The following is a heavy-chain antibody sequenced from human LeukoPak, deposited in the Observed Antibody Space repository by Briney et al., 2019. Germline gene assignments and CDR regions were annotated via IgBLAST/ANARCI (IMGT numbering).Heavy chain of an antibody. D-gene: IGHD4-11*01. CDR2: IYFSGST. Sequence: SETLSLTCTVSDDYIGNYYWSWIRQSPGKGLEWIGYIYFSGSTNYNPSLKRRVTMSVVTSKNQFSLRLTSVTAADTATYYCARVGGSNFYNYGMDVWGQGTTVIVSS. CDR1: DDYIGNYY. J-gene: IGHJ6*02. V-gene: IGHV4-59*01. CDR3: ARVGGSNFYNYGMDV.